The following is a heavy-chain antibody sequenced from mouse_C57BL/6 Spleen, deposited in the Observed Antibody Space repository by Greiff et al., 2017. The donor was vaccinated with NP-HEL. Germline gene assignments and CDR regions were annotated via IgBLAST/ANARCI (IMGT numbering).Heavy chain of an antibody. J-gene: IGHJ2*01. CDR3: ARSKGGYYFDY. Sequence: VQLQQSGPELVKPGASVKISCKASGYAFSSSWMNWVKQRPGKGLEWIGRIYPGDGDTNYNGKFKGKATLTADKSYSTAYLPLSSLTSEDSAVYFCARSKGGYYFDYWGQGTTLTVSS. CDR2: IYPGDGDT. CDR1: GYAFSSSW. V-gene: IGHV1-82*01.